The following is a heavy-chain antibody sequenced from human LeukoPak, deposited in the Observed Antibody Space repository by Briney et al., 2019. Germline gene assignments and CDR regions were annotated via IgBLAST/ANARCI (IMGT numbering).Heavy chain of an antibody. J-gene: IGHJ6*04. CDR1: GGTFSSYA. Sequence: SVNVSCKASGGTFSSYAISWLRQAAGQGLEWMGGIIPIFSTANYAKKFQGRVTITTDESTSTAYMELSSLRSEDTAVYYCARVVARQPLADVWGKGTTVTVSS. V-gene: IGHV1-69*05. D-gene: IGHD5-12*01. CDR3: ARVVARQPLADV. CDR2: IIPIFSTA.